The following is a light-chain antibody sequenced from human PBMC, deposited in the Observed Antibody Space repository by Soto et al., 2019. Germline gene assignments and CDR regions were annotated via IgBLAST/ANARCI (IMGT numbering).Light chain of an antibody. J-gene: IGKJ1*01. CDR2: KAS. CDR1: QSISSW. CDR3: QQYNSYSQT. Sequence: DIQMTQPPSTLSASVGDRVTITCRASQSISSWLAWYQQKPGKAPKLLIYKASSLEGGVPSRFSGSGSGTEFTLTISSLQPDDFATYYCQQYNSYSQTFGQGTKVDIK. V-gene: IGKV1-5*03.